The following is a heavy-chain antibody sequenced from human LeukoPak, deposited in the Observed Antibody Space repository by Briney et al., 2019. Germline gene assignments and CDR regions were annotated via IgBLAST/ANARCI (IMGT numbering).Heavy chain of an antibody. CDR1: GGSFSGYY. Sequence: PSETLSLTCAVYGGSFSGYYWSWIRQPPGKGLEWIGEINHSGSTNYNPSLKSRVTISVDTSKNQFSLKLSSVTAADTAVYYCARATIAAAGFSLDFWGQGTLVTVSS. D-gene: IGHD6-13*01. V-gene: IGHV4-34*01. CDR3: ARATIAAAGFSLDF. J-gene: IGHJ4*02. CDR2: INHSGST.